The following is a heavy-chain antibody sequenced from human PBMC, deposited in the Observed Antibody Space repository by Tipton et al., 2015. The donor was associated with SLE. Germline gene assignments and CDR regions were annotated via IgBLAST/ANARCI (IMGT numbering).Heavy chain of an antibody. J-gene: IGHJ3*02. CDR3: AIPGDDAFDI. V-gene: IGHV4-34*01. D-gene: IGHD7-27*01. Sequence: TLSLTCTVSGGSFSGYYWSWIRQPPGKGLEWIGEINHSGSTNYNPSLKSRVTISVVTSKNQFSLKLSSVTAADTAVYYCAIPGDDAFDIWGQGTMVTVSS. CDR2: INHSGST. CDR1: GGSFSGYY.